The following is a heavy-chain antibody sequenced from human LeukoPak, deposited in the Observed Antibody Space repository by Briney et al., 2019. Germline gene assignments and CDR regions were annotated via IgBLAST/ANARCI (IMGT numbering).Heavy chain of an antibody. J-gene: IGHJ6*03. CDR1: GGSISGHY. Sequence: SETLPLTCTVSGGSISGHYWSWIRQPPGKGLEWIGHIYYTGSTNYNPSFTSRVTMSVDTSKEQLSLNLNSVTTADTAVYYCARSNWGSDSYFYYMDIWGKGKTDTVSS. CDR3: ARSNWGSDSYFYYMDI. V-gene: IGHV4-59*11. CDR2: IYYTGST. D-gene: IGHD7-27*01.